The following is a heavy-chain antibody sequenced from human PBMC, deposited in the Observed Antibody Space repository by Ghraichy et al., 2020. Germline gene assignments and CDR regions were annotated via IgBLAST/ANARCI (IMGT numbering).Heavy chain of an antibody. CDR3: AKHPSKWLVPQNYYYYYGMDV. CDR1: GFTFSSYG. V-gene: IGHV3-30*18. J-gene: IGHJ6*02. CDR2: ISYDGSNK. Sequence: GGSLRLSCAASGFTFSSYGMHWVRQAPGKGLEWVAVISYDGSNKYYADSVKGRFTISRDSSRNTLYLQMNSLRAEDTAIYYCAKHPSKWLVPQNYYYYYGMDVWGQGTTVTVSS. D-gene: IGHD6-19*01.